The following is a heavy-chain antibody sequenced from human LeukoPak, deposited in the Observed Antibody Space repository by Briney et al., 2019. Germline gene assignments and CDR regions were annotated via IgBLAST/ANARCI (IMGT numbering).Heavy chain of an antibody. CDR1: GYTYTGYY. J-gene: IGHJ4*02. V-gene: IGHV1-2*02. CDR2: INPNSGGT. CDR3: ARDQTKRYYFDY. Sequence: ASVKASCKASGYTYTGYYMHWVRQAPGQGLEWMGWINPNSGGTNYAQKFQGRVTMTRDTSISTAYMELSRLRSDDTAVYYCARDQTKRYYFDYWGQGTLVTVSS. D-gene: IGHD1-7*01.